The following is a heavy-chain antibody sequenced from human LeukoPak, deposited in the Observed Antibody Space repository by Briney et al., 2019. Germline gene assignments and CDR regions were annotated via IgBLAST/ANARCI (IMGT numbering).Heavy chain of an antibody. D-gene: IGHD5-12*01. CDR3: ARDIVRDSGYDFFY. CDR2: INAGNGNT. V-gene: IGHV1-3*01. CDR1: GYTFTSYD. Sequence: ASVKVSCKASGYTFTSYDINWVRQATGQGLEWMGWINAGNGNTKYSQKFQGRVTITRDTSASTAYMELSSLRSEDTAVYYCARDIVRDSGYDFFYWGQGTLVTVSS. J-gene: IGHJ4*02.